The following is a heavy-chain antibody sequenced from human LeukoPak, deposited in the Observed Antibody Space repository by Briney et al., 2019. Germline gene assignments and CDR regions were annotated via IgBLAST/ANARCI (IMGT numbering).Heavy chain of an antibody. CDR1: GGSITGSSYY. J-gene: IGHJ4*02. V-gene: IGHV4-39*01. Sequence: PSGTLSLTCSVSGGSITGSSYYWGWIRQPPGKGLEWIGSMYYSGSTYYNPSLKSRVTISVDTSKNQFSLKLSSVTAADTAVYCCARHYYDSTGYYYFDYWGQGTLVTVSS. CDR2: MYYSGST. CDR3: ARHYYDSTGYYYFDY. D-gene: IGHD3-22*01.